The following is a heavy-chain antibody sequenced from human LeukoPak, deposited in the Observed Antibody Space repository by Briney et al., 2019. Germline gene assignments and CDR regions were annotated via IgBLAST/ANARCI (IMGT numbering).Heavy chain of an antibody. CDR3: ARGEGVRSSWGGYYYYYMDV. J-gene: IGHJ6*03. V-gene: IGHV4-59*01. CDR2: IYYSGST. Sequence: SETLSLTCTVSGGSISSYYWSWIRQPPGKGLEWIGYIYYSGSTNYNPSLKSRVTISVDTSKNQFSLKLSSVTAADTAVYYCARGEGVRSSWGGYYYYYMDVWGKGTTVTISS. CDR1: GGSISSYY. D-gene: IGHD6-13*01.